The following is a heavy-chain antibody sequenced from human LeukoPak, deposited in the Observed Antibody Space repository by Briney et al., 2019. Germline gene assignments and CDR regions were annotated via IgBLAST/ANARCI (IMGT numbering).Heavy chain of an antibody. CDR1: GFTFTNYN. CDR3: ARDLDSGGAFDI. CDR2: INPSGGST. Sequence: ASVTVSCKASGFTFTNYNMHWVRQAPGQGLEWMGIINPSGGSTSYAQKFQGRVTMTRDMSTSTVYMELSSLRSEDTAVYYCARDLDSGGAFDIWGQGTMVTVSS. J-gene: IGHJ3*02. V-gene: IGHV1-46*01. D-gene: IGHD3-16*01.